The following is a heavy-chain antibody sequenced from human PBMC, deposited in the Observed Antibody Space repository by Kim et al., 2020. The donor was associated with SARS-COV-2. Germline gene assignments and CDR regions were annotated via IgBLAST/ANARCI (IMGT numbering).Heavy chain of an antibody. CDR1: GFTVSSNY. Sequence: GGSLRLSCAASGFTVSSNYMSWVRQAPGKGLEWVSVIYSGGSTYYADSVKGRFTIYRDNSKNTLYLQMNSLRAEDTAVYYCARDLPNYGDYLAYWGQGTLVTLSS. CDR3: ARDLPNYGDYLAY. CDR2: IYSGGST. V-gene: IGHV3-66*01. J-gene: IGHJ4*02. D-gene: IGHD4-17*01.